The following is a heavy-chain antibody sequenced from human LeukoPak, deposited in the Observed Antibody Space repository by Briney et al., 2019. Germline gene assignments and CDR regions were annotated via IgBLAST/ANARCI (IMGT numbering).Heavy chain of an antibody. D-gene: IGHD3-10*01. CDR1: GFSFSSYG. CDR3: AKIWFGHYFDY. Sequence: PGGSLRLSCAASGFSFSSYGMLWVRQAPGKGLEWVAVIWYDASEKFYADSVKGRFAISRDNSKNTLYLQMNSLRAEDTALYYCAKIWFGHYFDYWGQGTLVTVSS. CDR2: IWYDASEK. V-gene: IGHV3-33*06. J-gene: IGHJ4*02.